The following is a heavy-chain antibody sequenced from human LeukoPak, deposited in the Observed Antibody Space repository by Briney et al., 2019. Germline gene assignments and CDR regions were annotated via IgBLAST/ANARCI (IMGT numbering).Heavy chain of an antibody. Sequence: GGSLRLSCAASGFTFSSYWMSWVRQAPGKGLEWVANIKQDGSEKYYVDSVKGRFTISRDNAKNSLYLQMNSLRAEDTAVYYCARDESGGLNYDFWSGYYPYYYYYMDVWGKGTTVTVSS. CDR2: IKQDGSEK. CDR3: ARDESGGLNYDFWSGYYPYYYYYMDV. D-gene: IGHD3-3*01. V-gene: IGHV3-7*01. CDR1: GFTFSSYW. J-gene: IGHJ6*03.